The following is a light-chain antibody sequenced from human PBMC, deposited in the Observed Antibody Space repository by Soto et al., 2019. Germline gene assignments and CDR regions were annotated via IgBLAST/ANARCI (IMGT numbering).Light chain of an antibody. J-gene: IGKJ1*01. Sequence: EIVLTQSPGPLTLSPGERATLSCRASQSITSSYLVWYQQRPGQAPRLLIYGASSRAIGIPDRFSGSGSGTDFTLTISRLEPEDFAVYYCQQYGMSRWTVGQGTKVEIK. V-gene: IGKV3-20*01. CDR2: GAS. CDR3: QQYGMSRWT. CDR1: QSITSSY.